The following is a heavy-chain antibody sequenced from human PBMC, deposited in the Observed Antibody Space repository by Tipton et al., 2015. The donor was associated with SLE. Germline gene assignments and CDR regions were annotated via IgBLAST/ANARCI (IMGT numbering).Heavy chain of an antibody. J-gene: IGHJ3*02. CDR2: FYSGGSST. V-gene: IGHV3-23*03. CDR1: GFTFSSYA. D-gene: IGHD3-3*01. Sequence: SLRLSCAASGFTFSSYAMSWVRQAPGKGLEWVSVFYSGGSSTYHADSVKGRFTISRDNSKNTLYLQMNSLRAEDTAVYYCAKDQPIFGSADIWGQGTVVTVSS. CDR3: AKDQPIFGSADI.